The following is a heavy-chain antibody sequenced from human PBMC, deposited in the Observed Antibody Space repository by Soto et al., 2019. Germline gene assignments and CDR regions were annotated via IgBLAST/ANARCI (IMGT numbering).Heavy chain of an antibody. V-gene: IGHV4-59*01. Sequence: KPSETLSLTXTVSGDSISSFYWSWIRQPPGKGLEWIGYIYYNGITKNNPSLKSRGTISVDMSRNQFSLKLSSVTAADTAVYYCARTGYRGYFDYWGQGTLVTVSS. D-gene: IGHD4-4*01. CDR3: ARTGYRGYFDY. CDR1: GDSISSFY. J-gene: IGHJ4*02. CDR2: IYYNGIT.